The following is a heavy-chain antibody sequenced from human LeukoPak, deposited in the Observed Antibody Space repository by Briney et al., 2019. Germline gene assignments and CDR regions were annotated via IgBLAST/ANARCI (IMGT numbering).Heavy chain of an antibody. D-gene: IGHD6-13*01. CDR2: ISGSGGST. V-gene: IGHV3-23*01. CDR3: AKDRESSRWAYYFDY. CDR1: GFTFSNYA. Sequence: GGSLRLSCAASGFTFSNYAIHWVRQAPGKGLEWVSAISGSGGSTYYADSVKGRFTISRDNSKNTLYLQMNSLRAEDTAVYYCAKDRESSRWAYYFDYWDQGTLVTVSS. J-gene: IGHJ4*02.